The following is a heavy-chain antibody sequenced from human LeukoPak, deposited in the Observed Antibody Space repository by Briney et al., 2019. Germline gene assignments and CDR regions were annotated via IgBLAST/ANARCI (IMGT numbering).Heavy chain of an antibody. V-gene: IGHV2-5*02. J-gene: IGHJ4*02. CDR2: IYWDDNK. CDR1: GFSLSTSGVG. D-gene: IGHD6-19*01. CDR3: AHRFGYSSGWYPRV. Sequence: ESGPTLVNPTQTPTLTCTFSGFSLSTSGVGVGWIRQPPGKALEWLALIYWDDNKRYSPSLKSRLTITKDTSKNQVVLTMTNMDPVDTATYYCAHRFGYSSGWYPRVWGQGTLVTVSS.